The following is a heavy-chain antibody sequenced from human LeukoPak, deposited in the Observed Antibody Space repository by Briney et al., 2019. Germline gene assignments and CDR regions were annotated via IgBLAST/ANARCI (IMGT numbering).Heavy chain of an antibody. Sequence: GGSLRLSCAASGFTFSSYAMGWVRQAPGKGLEWVSAISGTGNTIYYADSVKGRFTISRDNSKITLYLQMNSLRAEDTAIYYCAKSKMYNNSPDWFDPWGQGTLVTVSS. D-gene: IGHD6-6*01. CDR1: GFTFSSYA. CDR2: ISGTGNTI. J-gene: IGHJ5*02. V-gene: IGHV3-23*01. CDR3: AKSKMYNNSPDWFDP.